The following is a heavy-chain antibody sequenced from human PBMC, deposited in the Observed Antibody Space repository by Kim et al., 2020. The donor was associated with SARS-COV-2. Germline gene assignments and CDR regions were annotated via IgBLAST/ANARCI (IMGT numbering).Heavy chain of an antibody. D-gene: IGHD6-13*01. V-gene: IGHV4-34*01. CDR3: ARGIAAAGDY. J-gene: IGHJ4*02. CDR1: GGSFSGYY. Sequence: SETLSLTCAVYGGSFSGYYWSWIRQPPGKGLEWIGEINHSGSTNYNPSLKSRVTISVDTSKNQFSLKLSSVTAADTAVYYCARGIAAAGDYWGQGTLVTVSS. CDR2: INHSGST.